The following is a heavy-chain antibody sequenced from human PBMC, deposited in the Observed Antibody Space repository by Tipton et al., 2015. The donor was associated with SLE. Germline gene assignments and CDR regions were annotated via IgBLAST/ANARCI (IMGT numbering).Heavy chain of an antibody. J-gene: IGHJ3*02. CDR2: ISSSSSYI. CDR3: ARDPTAAAGEDGAFDI. CDR1: GFTFSSYS. V-gene: IGHV3-21*03. D-gene: IGHD6-13*01. Sequence: SLRLSCAASGFTFSSYSMNWVRQAPGKGLEWVSSISSSSSYIYYADSVKGRFTISRDNAKNSLYLQMNSLRAEDTAVYYCARDPTAAAGEDGAFDIWGQGTMVTVSS.